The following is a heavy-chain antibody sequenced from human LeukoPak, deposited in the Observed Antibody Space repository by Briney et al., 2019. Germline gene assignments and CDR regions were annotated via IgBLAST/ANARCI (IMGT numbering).Heavy chain of an antibody. Sequence: SQTLSLPCAISGDSVSINSAAWNWITQSPSRGLEWLGRSYYRSKWHNDYAVSVKSLITINPDTSKNQFYLQLNSVTPEDTAVYYCARDPGLLGTYYSYGMDVWGQGTTVTVSS. CDR1: GDSVSINSAA. CDR3: ARDPGLLGTYYSYGMDV. D-gene: IGHD1-26*01. V-gene: IGHV6-1*01. J-gene: IGHJ6*02. CDR2: SYYRSKWHN.